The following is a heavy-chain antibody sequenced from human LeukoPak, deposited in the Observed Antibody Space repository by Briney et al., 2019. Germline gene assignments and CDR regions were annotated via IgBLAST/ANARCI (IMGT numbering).Heavy chain of an antibody. V-gene: IGHV3-23*01. CDR1: GFTFSNYV. D-gene: IGHD1-7*01. CDR2: ISGSGDYS. CDR3: ARDDNWNYGDY. Sequence: GGSLRLSCAASGFTFSNYVMNWVRQAPGKGLEWVSAISGSGDYSNSADSVKGRFTISRNNAKNTLYLQMNSLRAEDTAVYYCARDDNWNYGDYWGQGTLVTVSS. J-gene: IGHJ4*02.